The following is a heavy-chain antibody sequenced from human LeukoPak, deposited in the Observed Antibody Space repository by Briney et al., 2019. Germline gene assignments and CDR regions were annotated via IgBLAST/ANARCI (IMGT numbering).Heavy chain of an antibody. CDR2: ISAYNGNT. Sequence: ASVKVSCKASGYSFTGYFVHWVRQAPGHGLEWMGWISAYNGNTNYAQKLQGRVTMTTDTSTSTAYMELRSLRSDDTAVYYCARGLNVAAAGPLETDYWGQGTLVTVSS. CDR3: ARGLNVAAAGPLETDY. D-gene: IGHD6-13*01. CDR1: GYSFTGYF. V-gene: IGHV1-18*04. J-gene: IGHJ4*02.